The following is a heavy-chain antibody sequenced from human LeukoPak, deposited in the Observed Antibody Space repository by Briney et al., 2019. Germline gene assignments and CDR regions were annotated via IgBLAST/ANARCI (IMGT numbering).Heavy chain of an antibody. V-gene: IGHV3-21*01. D-gene: IGHD6-19*01. CDR3: ARFSGWYNDY. CDR2: ISSSSSYI. CDR1: GFTFSSYY. Sequence: PGGSLRLSCAASGFTFSSYYMNWVRQAPGKGLEWVSSISSSSSYIYYADSVKGRFTISRDNAKNSLYLQMNSLRAEDTAVYYCARFSGWYNDYWGQGTLVTVSS. J-gene: IGHJ4*02.